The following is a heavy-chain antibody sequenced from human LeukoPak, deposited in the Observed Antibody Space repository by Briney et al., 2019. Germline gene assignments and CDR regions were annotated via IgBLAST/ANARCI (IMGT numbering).Heavy chain of an antibody. Sequence: ASVKVSCKASGHIFTGYYLHWVRQAPGQGLEWMGWINPNSGGTNYAQKFQGRVTMTRDTSISTAYMELSRLRSDDTAVYYCARDRSGSYPYYFDYWGQGTLVTVSS. V-gene: IGHV1-2*02. D-gene: IGHD1-26*01. CDR1: GHIFTGYY. J-gene: IGHJ4*02. CDR2: INPNSGGT. CDR3: ARDRSGSYPYYFDY.